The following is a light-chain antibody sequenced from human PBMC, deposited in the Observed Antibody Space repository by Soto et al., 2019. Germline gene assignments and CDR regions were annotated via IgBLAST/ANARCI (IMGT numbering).Light chain of an antibody. CDR1: QRITTY. J-gene: IGKJ2*01. CDR3: QQSYSTPYT. V-gene: IGKV1-39*01. Sequence: IHMTQSPSSLSASVGDRVTITCRASQRITTYLNWYQQKPGKAPKLLISTAATLEGGVASRFSGSGSETDFTLTITTLQPEDFATYFYQQSYSTPYTFGQGTKLEIK. CDR2: TAA.